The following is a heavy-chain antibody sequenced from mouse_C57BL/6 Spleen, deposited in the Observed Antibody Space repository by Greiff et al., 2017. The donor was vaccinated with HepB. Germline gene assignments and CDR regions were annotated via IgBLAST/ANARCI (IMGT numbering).Heavy chain of an antibody. J-gene: IGHJ4*01. V-gene: IGHV5-6*02. Sequence: DVMLVESGGDLVKPGGSLKLSCAASGFTFSSYGMSWVRQTPDKRLEWVATISSGGSYTYYPDSVKGRFTISRDNAKNTLYLQMSSLKSEDTAMYYCARTMVTTRNYAMDYWGQGTSVTVSS. CDR2: ISSGGSYT. CDR1: GFTFSSYG. CDR3: ARTMVTTRNYAMDY. D-gene: IGHD2-2*01.